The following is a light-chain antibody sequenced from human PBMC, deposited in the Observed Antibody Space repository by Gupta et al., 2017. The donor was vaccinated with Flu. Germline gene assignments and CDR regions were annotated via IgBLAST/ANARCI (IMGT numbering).Light chain of an antibody. V-gene: IGKV2-30*01. J-gene: IGKJ1*01. CDR3: MQRTHIPWT. CDR2: KVS. CDR1: QSLVNINGDIF. Sequence: AILRPPAVISFSSSQSLVNINGDIFLNGYQQRPGKSPRRLIYKVSNRDAGVPYRFSGSGSGTDFTLNISRVQAEDVAVYYCMQRTHIPWTFGQGTKVEIK.